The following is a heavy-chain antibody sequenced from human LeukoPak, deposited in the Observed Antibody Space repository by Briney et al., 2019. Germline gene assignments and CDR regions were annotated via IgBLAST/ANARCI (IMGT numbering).Heavy chain of an antibody. CDR1: GFIFSSYN. CDR2: ISSSSSYI. V-gene: IGHV3-21*01. Sequence: GGSLRLSCAASGFIFSSYNMNWVRQTPGKGLEWVSSISSSSSYIYYADSVKGRFTISRDNAKSSLYLQMNSLRAEDTAVYYCATLMAYSSGQSDAFDIWGQGTMVTVSS. J-gene: IGHJ3*02. CDR3: ATLMAYSSGQSDAFDI. D-gene: IGHD6-19*01.